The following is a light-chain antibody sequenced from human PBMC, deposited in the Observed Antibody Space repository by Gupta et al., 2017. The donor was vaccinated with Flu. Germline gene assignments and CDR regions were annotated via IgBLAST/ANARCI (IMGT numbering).Light chain of an antibody. Sequence: DILMTQSPYSLSASVGDRVTITCRASQNVCIYLNWYQQKPGKAPKLLIYPASTLHGEVPSRFSGFGSGTDFTLTISSLQPEDFATYYCHQSFSGRTFGQGTRVEIK. CDR3: HQSFSGRT. CDR2: PAS. J-gene: IGKJ1*01. CDR1: QNVCIY. V-gene: IGKV1-39*01.